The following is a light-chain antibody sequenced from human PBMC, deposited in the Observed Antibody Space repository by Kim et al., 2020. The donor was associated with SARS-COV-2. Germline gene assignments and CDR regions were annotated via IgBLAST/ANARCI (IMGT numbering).Light chain of an antibody. Sequence: SSELTQDPAVSVALGQTVRITCQGDSLRSYYATWYQQKPGQAPIVVIYGKNNRPSGIPDRFSGSSSGNTASLTITGTPAGDEADYYCNSRDSNDNVVFGGGTQLTVL. CDR1: SLRSYY. V-gene: IGLV3-19*01. CDR2: GKN. CDR3: NSRDSNDNVV. J-gene: IGLJ2*01.